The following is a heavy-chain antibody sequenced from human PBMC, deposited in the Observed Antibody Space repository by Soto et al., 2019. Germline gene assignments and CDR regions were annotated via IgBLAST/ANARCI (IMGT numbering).Heavy chain of an antibody. CDR3: GKSTYFYYYTMQV. J-gene: IGHJ6*01. CDR2: ITGSGTST. V-gene: IGHV3-23*01. CDR1: GFTFSGYA. Sequence: PVGSLRLSCAASGFTFSGYAMTCVRQSPGKWLEWVSSITGSGTSTYYADSVKGRFIISRDNSKNTVSLQMNSLRADDTAVYYCGKSTYFYYYTMQVWGQATTVTVSS.